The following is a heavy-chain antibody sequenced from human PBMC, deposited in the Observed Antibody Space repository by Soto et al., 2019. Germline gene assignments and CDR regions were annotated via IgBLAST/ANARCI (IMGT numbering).Heavy chain of an antibody. J-gene: IGHJ4*02. V-gene: IGHV3-23*01. CDR3: AKEAGRDGYNVDY. D-gene: IGHD5-12*01. Sequence: GGSLRLSCAASGFSFSSYGMHWVRQAPGKGLEWVSSISSSGGSTYYADSVKGRFTISRDNSKNTLYLQMNSLRAEDTAVYYCAKEAGRDGYNVDYWGQGTLVTVSS. CDR2: ISSSGGST. CDR1: GFSFSSYG.